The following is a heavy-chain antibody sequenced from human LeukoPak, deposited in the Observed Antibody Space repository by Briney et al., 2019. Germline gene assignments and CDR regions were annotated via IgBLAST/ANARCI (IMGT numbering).Heavy chain of an antibody. CDR2: IWYGGSNK. V-gene: IGHV3-33*06. CDR3: AKARSGYYYDSSGLDDY. CDR1: GFTFSSYG. J-gene: IGHJ4*02. Sequence: GRSLRLSCAASGFTFSSYGMHWVRQAPGKGLEWVAVIWYGGSNKYYADSVKGRFTISRDNSKNTLYLQMNSLRAEDTAVYYCAKARSGYYYDSSGLDDYWGQGTLVTVSS. D-gene: IGHD3-22*01.